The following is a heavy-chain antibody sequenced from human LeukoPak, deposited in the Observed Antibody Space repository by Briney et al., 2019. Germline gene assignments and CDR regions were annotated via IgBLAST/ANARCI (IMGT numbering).Heavy chain of an antibody. CDR2: ISSGSSTK. Sequence: GGSLRLSCAASGFTFSSYSMNWVRQAPGKGLEWVSYISSGSSTKYYADSVKGRFTISRDDAKNSLYLQMNSLRDEDTAVYYWAPDWSGPHVWGQGTLVTVSS. V-gene: IGHV3-48*02. J-gene: IGHJ1*01. CDR3: APDWSGPHV. CDR1: GFTFSSYS. D-gene: IGHD3-3*01.